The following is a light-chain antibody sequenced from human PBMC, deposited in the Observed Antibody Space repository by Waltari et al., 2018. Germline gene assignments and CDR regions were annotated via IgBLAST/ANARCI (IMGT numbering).Light chain of an antibody. Sequence: DIVMTQSPDSLAVSLGERATINCKSSQSVLYSSNNKNYFAWYQQKPGQPPKLLVYWASTRESGVPDRFGGSGSGTDFTLTISSLQAEDVAVYYCQQYYSTPYTFGQGTKLEIK. CDR3: QQYYSTPYT. CDR1: QSVLYSSNNKNY. V-gene: IGKV4-1*01. J-gene: IGKJ2*01. CDR2: WAS.